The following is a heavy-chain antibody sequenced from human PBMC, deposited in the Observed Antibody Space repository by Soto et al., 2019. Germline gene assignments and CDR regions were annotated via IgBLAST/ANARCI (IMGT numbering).Heavy chain of an antibody. D-gene: IGHD1-1*01. J-gene: IGHJ6*02. CDR1: GGSFSGYY. V-gene: IGHV4-34*01. Sequence: PSETLSLTCAVYGGSFSGYYWTWIRQPPGTGLEWIGEINHSGSTNYNPSLKSRVTISVDTSKNQFSLKLTSVTAADTAVYYCARHSTTGRRGYYGMDVWGQGTTVTVSS. CDR3: ARHSTTGRRGYYGMDV. CDR2: INHSGST.